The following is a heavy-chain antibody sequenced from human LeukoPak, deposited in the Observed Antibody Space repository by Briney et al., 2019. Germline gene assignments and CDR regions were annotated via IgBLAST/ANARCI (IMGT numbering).Heavy chain of an antibody. CDR1: GGTFSTYS. CDR3: ARGGQGSGGAYFDY. CDR2: IIPILGVP. D-gene: IGHD1-26*01. V-gene: IGHV1-69*02. Sequence: SVKVSFKASGGTFSTYSIAWVRQAPGQGLEWMGRIIPILGVPNYAQKFPGRLTITADKSTSTAYMDLSSLRSEDTGVYYWARGGQGSGGAYFDYWGQGTLVTVSS. J-gene: IGHJ4*02.